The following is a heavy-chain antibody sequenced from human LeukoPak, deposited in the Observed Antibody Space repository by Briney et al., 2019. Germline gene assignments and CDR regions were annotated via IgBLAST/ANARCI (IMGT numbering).Heavy chain of an antibody. J-gene: IGHJ6*02. D-gene: IGHD1-1*01. CDR1: GFTFSSYA. CDR2: ISYDGSNK. CDR3: AKDVWVDTTGRYPNLMRGLDV. V-gene: IGHV3-30*18. Sequence: GGSLRLTCAASGFTFSSYAMSSVRQAPGKGLEWVAVISYDGSNKYYADSVKGRFTISRDNAKKSLYLQMNSLRAEDTALYYCAKDVWVDTTGRYPNLMRGLDVWGQGTTVTVSS.